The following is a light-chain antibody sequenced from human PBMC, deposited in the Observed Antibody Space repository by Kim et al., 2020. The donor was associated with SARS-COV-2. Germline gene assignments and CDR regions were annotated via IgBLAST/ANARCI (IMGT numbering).Light chain of an antibody. CDR2: GAS. CDR1: QSVPSSY. V-gene: IGKV3-20*01. Sequence: ATLSCRAGQSVPSSYVAWYQQKPGQPPRVVIYGASTRATGISDRFSGRGSAATEFTLTISRLEPEDSAVYYCQQYQTSPRTFGQGTKVDIK. CDR3: QQYQTSPRT. J-gene: IGKJ1*01.